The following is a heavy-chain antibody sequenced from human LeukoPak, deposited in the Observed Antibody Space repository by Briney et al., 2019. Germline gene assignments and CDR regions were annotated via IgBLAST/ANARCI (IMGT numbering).Heavy chain of an antibody. V-gene: IGHV4-59*12. D-gene: IGHD6-19*01. CDR3: ARVHPPSSGWGLGPFDY. CDR1: GGSISSYY. CDR2: IYYSGST. Sequence: SETLSLTCTVSGGSISSYYWSWIRQPPGKGLEWIGYIYYSGSTYYNPSLKSRVTISVDTSTNQFSLKLSSVTAADTAVYYCARVHPPSSGWGLGPFDYWGQGTLVTVSS. J-gene: IGHJ4*02.